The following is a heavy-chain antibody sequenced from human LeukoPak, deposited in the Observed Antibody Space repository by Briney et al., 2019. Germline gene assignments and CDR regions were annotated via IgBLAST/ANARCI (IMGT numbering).Heavy chain of an antibody. D-gene: IGHD4-17*01. Sequence: SETLSLTCTVSGGSISSYYWSWIWQPAGKGLEWIGRIYTSGSTNYNPSLKSRVTMSVDTSKNQFSLKLSSVTAAATAVYYCARDPDYGALGGAFDIWGQGTMVTVSS. V-gene: IGHV4-4*07. CDR2: IYTSGST. CDR1: GGSISSYY. J-gene: IGHJ3*02. CDR3: ARDPDYGALGGAFDI.